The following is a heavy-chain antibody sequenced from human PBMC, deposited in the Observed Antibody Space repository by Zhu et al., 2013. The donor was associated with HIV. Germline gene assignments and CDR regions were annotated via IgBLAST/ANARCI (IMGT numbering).Heavy chain of an antibody. D-gene: IGHD3-22*01. CDR2: INPTGGST. V-gene: IGHV1-46*01. Sequence: QVQLVQSGAEVKKPGASVKVSCKASGYTFTSYYMHWVRQAPGQGLEWMGVINPTGGSTNYAQKFQGRVTMTRDASTSTVYMELSSLRSEDTAVYYCARGGLDDTSGYYAPYFQFWGQGSLVTVSS. CDR3: ARGGLDDTSGYYAPYFQF. J-gene: IGHJ1*01. CDR1: GYTFTSYY.